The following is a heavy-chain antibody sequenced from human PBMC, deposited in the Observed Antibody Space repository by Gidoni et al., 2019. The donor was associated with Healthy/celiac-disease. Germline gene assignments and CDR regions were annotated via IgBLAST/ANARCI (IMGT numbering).Heavy chain of an antibody. J-gene: IGHJ6*02. CDR3: ASLRGSSFGSPRYYYYYGMDV. D-gene: IGHD3-10*01. Sequence: QVQLQQWGAGLLKPSETLSLTCAVYGGSFSGYYWSWIRQPPGKGLEWIGEINHSGSTNYNPSRKSRVTISVDTSKNQFSLKLSSVTAADTAVYYCASLRGSSFGSPRYYYYYGMDVWGQGTTVTVSS. CDR2: INHSGST. V-gene: IGHV4-34*01. CDR1: GGSFSGYY.